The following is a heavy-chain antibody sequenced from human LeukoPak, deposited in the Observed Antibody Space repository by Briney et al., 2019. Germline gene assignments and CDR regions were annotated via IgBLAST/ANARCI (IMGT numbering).Heavy chain of an antibody. V-gene: IGHV4-34*01. Sequence: ASETLSLTCAVYGGSFSGYYWSWIRQPPGKGLEWIGEINHSGSTNFNPSLKSRVTISVDTSKNQFSLKLSSVTAADTAVYYCARGRDYWGQRTLVTVSS. J-gene: IGHJ4*02. CDR3: ARGRDY. CDR2: INHSGST. CDR1: GGSFSGYY.